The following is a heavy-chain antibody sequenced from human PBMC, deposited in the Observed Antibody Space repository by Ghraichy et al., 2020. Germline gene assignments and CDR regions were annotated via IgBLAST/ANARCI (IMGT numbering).Heavy chain of an antibody. V-gene: IGHV4-34*01. Sequence: SETLSLTCAVYGGSFSGYYWSWIRQPPGKGLEWIGEINHSGSTNYNPSLKSRVTISVDTSKNQFSLKLSSVTAADTAVYYCARDRTPSYWGQGTLVTVSS. CDR2: INHSGST. J-gene: IGHJ4*02. CDR1: GGSFSGYY. CDR3: ARDRTPSY. D-gene: IGHD1-14*01.